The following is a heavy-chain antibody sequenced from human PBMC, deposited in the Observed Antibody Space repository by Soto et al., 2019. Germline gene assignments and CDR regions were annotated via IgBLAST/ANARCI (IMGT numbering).Heavy chain of an antibody. Sequence: SVTLSLTCAVYGGSCSGYYWSCIRQPPEKGLEWIGEINHSGSTNYNPSLKSRVTISVDTSKNQFSLKLSSVTAADTAVYFCVRGRPPCTSCYDLPFDYWGQGTLVTVSS. CDR1: GGSCSGYY. CDR3: VRGRPPCTSCYDLPFDY. V-gene: IGHV4-34*01. D-gene: IGHD2-2*01. J-gene: IGHJ4*02. CDR2: INHSGST.